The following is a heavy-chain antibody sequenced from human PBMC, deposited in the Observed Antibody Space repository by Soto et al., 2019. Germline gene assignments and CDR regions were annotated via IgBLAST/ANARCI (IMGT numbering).Heavy chain of an antibody. CDR3: ARGGGCSGGSCYSVVDFDY. CDR1: GGSFSDYY. J-gene: IGHJ4*02. D-gene: IGHD2-15*01. CDR2: IYHSGST. Sequence: SETLSLTCAVYGGSFSDYYWSWIRQPPGKGLEWIGKIYHSGSTDYNPSLKSRVTISVGTTNNQFSLKLNSVTAADTAVYYCARGGGCSGGSCYSVVDFDYWGQGTLVTVSS. V-gene: IGHV4-34*01.